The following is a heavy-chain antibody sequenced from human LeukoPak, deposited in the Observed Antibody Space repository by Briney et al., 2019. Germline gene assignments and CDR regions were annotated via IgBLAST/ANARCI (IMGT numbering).Heavy chain of an antibody. Sequence: GGSLRLSCAASGFTFSSYGMHWVRQAPGKGLEWVSYISSSSSTIYYADSVKGRFTISRDNAKNSLYLQMNSLRAEDTAVYYCARDPITFPLGAIHFDYWGQGTLVTVSS. CDR1: GFTFSSYG. J-gene: IGHJ4*02. CDR3: ARDPITFPLGAIHFDY. CDR2: ISSSSSTI. V-gene: IGHV3-48*04. D-gene: IGHD1-26*01.